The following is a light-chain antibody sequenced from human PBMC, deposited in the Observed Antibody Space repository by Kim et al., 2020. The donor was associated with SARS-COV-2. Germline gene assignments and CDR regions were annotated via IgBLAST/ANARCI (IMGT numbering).Light chain of an antibody. V-gene: IGKV1-39*01. J-gene: IGKJ2*01. CDR3: QQSYGNPYT. Sequence: DIQMTQSPSSLSAFVGDRVTITCRASQSISTYVNWYQHKPGKAPNLLIYATSTLQTGVPPRFSGSGSGTDFTLTISSLQPEDFATYFCQQSYGNPYTLGQGTKLEIK. CDR2: ATS. CDR1: QSISTY.